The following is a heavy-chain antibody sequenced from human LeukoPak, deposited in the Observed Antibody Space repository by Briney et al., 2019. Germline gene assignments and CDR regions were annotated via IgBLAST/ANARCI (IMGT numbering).Heavy chain of an antibody. V-gene: IGHV3-7*03. CDR1: AFTFSSYW. Sequence: GGSLRLSCGASAFTFSSYWMSWVRQAPGRGLEWVANIKQDGSEKYYVDSVKGRFSFSRDNSKNTLYLQMNRLRAEDTALYYCAKDRFYSGSPRAFDMWGRGTMVTVSS. CDR3: AKDRFYSGSPRAFDM. CDR2: IKQDGSEK. D-gene: IGHD1-26*01. J-gene: IGHJ3*02.